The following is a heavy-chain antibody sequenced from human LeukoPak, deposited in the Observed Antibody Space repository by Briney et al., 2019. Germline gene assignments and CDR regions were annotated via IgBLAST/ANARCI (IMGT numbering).Heavy chain of an antibody. CDR2: IKEDGSEE. CDR3: ARDLNWETY. V-gene: IGHV3-7*01. D-gene: IGHD7-27*01. CDR1: KFTFSSYW. Sequence: GGSLRLSCAASKFTFSSYWMSWVRQAPGKGLEWVANIKEDGSEEYYVDSVKGRFTISRDNAKNSLFLQMNSLRVEDTAVYYCARDLNWETYWGQGTLVSVSS. J-gene: IGHJ4*02.